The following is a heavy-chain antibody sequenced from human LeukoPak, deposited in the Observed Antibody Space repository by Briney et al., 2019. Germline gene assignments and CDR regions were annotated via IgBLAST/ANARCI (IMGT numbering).Heavy chain of an antibody. D-gene: IGHD3-22*01. Sequence: PSQTLSLTCAVSGGSISSYYWSWIRQPPGKGLEWIGYIYYSGSTNYNPSLKSRVTISVDTSKNQFSLNLSSVTAADTAVYHCARLPGYYSENSGSFDIWGQGTMVTVSS. J-gene: IGHJ3*02. V-gene: IGHV4-59*08. CDR2: IYYSGST. CDR1: GGSISSYY. CDR3: ARLPGYYSENSGSFDI.